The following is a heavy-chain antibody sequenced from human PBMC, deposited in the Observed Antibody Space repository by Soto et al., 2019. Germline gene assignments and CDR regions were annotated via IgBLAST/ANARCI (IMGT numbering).Heavy chain of an antibody. CDR2: ISADGGST. CDR1: GFIFNNYA. CDR3: AKYGAYSSSWSFDY. Sequence: EVQLLESGGDLVQPGGSLRLSCAASGFIFNNYAMTWVRQAPGRGLEWVSAISADGGSTYYAASVKGRFTISRDNSKNTLYLQMNSLIAEDTALYYCAKYGAYSSSWSFDYWGQGSLVSVSS. D-gene: IGHD6-13*01. V-gene: IGHV3-23*01. J-gene: IGHJ4*02.